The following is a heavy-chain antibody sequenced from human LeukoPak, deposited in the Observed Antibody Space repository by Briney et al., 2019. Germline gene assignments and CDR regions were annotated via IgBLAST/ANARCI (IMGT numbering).Heavy chain of an antibody. J-gene: IGHJ4*02. D-gene: IGHD3-22*01. CDR3: ARGRLTYYYDSSGYYGY. CDR1: GGSLSGYH. V-gene: IGHV4-34*01. CDR2: INHSGTP. Sequence: PSETVSLTCAVYGGSLSGYHWRWIRQPPGKGLEWIGEINHSGTPNYNPSLKSRVTISVDTSKSQFSLKLSSVTAAHTAVYYCARGRLTYYYDSSGYYGYWGEGTLVTVSS.